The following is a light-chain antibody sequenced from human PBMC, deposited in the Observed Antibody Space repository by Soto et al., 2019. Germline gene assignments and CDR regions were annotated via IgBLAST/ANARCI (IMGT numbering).Light chain of an antibody. CDR2: STN. Sequence: QTVVTQEPSLTVSPGGTVTLTCASSTGAVTSGYYPNWFQPKPGQAPRALIYSTNNKYSWTPARFSGSLLGGKAALTLSGVQPEDEAEYYCLLYYGGVHSVVFGGGTKLTVL. CDR1: TGAVTSGYY. V-gene: IGLV7-43*01. CDR3: LLYYGGVHSVV. J-gene: IGLJ2*01.